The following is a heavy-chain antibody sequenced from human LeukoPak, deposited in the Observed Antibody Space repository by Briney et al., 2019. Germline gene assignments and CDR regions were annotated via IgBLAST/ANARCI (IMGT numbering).Heavy chain of an antibody. D-gene: IGHD3-22*01. CDR1: GFTFSSYS. Sequence: GGSLRLSCAASGFTFSSYSMNWVRQAPGKGLEWVSSISSSSSYIYYADSVKGRFTISRDNAKNSLYLQMNSLRAEDTAVYYCAREVIYYDSSPLDYWGQGTLVTVSS. J-gene: IGHJ4*02. CDR2: ISSSSSYI. CDR3: AREVIYYDSSPLDY. V-gene: IGHV3-21*04.